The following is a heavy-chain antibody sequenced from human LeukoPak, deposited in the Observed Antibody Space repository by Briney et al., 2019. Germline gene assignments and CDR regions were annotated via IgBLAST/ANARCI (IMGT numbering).Heavy chain of an antibody. CDR2: ISSSSSYI. D-gene: IGHD5-18*01. V-gene: IGHV3-21*01. CDR3: ARDSVDTAMAPSDV. CDR1: GFTVSSNY. Sequence: GGSLRLSCAASGFTVSSNYMSWVRQAPGKGLEWVSSISSSSSYIYYADSVKGRFTISRDNAKNSLYLQMNSLRAEDTAVYYCARDSVDTAMAPSDVWGKGTTVTVSS. J-gene: IGHJ6*04.